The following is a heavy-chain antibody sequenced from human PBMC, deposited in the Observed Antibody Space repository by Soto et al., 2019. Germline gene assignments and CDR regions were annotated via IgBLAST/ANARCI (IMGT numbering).Heavy chain of an antibody. V-gene: IGHV4-39*01. D-gene: IGHD3-9*01. CDR2: VYYSGST. Sequence: QLQLQESGPGLVKPSETLSLTCTVSVGSVSRSSYYWGWVRQPPGKGLEWIGSVYYSGSTYYNPSLESRVTISVDKSKNQFSLKLMSLSAADTAVYYCGRLEGLATISYYFDYWGQGALVTVSS. J-gene: IGHJ4*02. CDR1: VGSVSRSSYY. CDR3: GRLEGLATISYYFDY.